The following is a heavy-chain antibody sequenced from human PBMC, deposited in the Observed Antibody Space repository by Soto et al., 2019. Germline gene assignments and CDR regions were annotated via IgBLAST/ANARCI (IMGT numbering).Heavy chain of an antibody. CDR1: GYTFTGYY. D-gene: IGHD4-17*01. CDR2: IIPIFGTA. Sequence: SVKVSCKASGYTFTGYYMHWVRHAPGQGLEWMGGIIPIFGTANYAQKFQGRVTITADKSTSTAYTELSSLRSEDTAVYYCATREMTTVTLFDYWGQGTLVTVSS. CDR3: ATREMTTVTLFDY. J-gene: IGHJ4*02. V-gene: IGHV1-69*06.